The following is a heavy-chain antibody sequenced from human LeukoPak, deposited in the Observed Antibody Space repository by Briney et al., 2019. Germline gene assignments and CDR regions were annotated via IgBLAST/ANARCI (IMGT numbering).Heavy chain of an antibody. V-gene: IGHV3-33*06. J-gene: IGHJ3*02. Sequence: GSLRLSCAASGFTFSSYGMHWVRQAPGKGLEWVAVIWYDGSNKYYADSVKGRFTISRDNSKNTLYLQMNSLRAEDTAVYYCAKVTNVVVAATDAFDIWAKGQWSPSLQ. CDR1: GFTFSSYG. CDR3: AKVTNVVVAATDAFDI. D-gene: IGHD2-15*01. CDR2: IWYDGSNK.